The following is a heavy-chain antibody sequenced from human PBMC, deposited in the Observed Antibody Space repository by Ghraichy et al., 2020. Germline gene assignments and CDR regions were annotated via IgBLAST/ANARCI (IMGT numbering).Heavy chain of an antibody. V-gene: IGHV2-5*02. J-gene: IGHJ4*02. Sequence: SGPTLVKPTQTLTLTCTYSGFSLRSTEGVAWVRQPPGKALEWLALVYGDGDERYSPSLESRLTITKDTSKKQVVLSMENMDPLDTATYYWVHSPATTEIDYWGRGILVTVSS. CDR3: VHSPATTEIDY. D-gene: IGHD1-1*01. CDR1: GFSLRSTEG. CDR2: VYGDGDE.